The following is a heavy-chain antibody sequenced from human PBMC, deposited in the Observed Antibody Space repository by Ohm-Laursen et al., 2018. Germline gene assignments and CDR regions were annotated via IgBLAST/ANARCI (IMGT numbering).Heavy chain of an antibody. V-gene: IGHV3-23*01. CDR2: ISGSGGST. CDR1: GFTFNTYA. D-gene: IGHD3-22*01. CDR3: AKAMYYYDSSGYFPCADY. J-gene: IGHJ4*02. Sequence: SLRLSCAASGFTFNTYAMSWVRQAPGKGLEWVSAISGSGGSTYYADSVKGRFTISRDNSKNTLYLQMNSLRAEDTAVYYCAKAMYYYDSSGYFPCADYWGQGTLVTVSS.